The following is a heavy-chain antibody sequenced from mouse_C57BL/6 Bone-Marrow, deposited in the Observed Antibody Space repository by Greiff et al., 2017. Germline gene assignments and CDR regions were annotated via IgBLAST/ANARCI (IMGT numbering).Heavy chain of an antibody. CDR1: GFSLSTSGMG. CDR2: IYWDDDK. CDR3: ALFYYGIPFDY. J-gene: IGHJ2*01. V-gene: IGHV8-12*01. D-gene: IGHD2-1*01. Sequence: QVQLKESGPGILQSSQTLSLTCSFSGFSLSTSGMGVSWIRQPSGKGLEWLAHIYWDDDKRSNPSLKSRLTISKDTSRNQVFLKITSVDTADPATYYCALFYYGIPFDYWGQGTTLTVSS.